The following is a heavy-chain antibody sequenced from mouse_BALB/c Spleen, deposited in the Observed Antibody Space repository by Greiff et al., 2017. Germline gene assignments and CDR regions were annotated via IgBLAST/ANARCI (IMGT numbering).Heavy chain of an antibody. Sequence: VQVVESGAELASPGASVTLSCKASGYTFTDHIMNWVKKRPGQGLEWIGRIYPVSGETNYNQKFMGKATFSVDRSSSTVYMVLNSLTSEDPAVYYCGRGGYYYGSSYGGYFDYWGQGTTLTVSS. CDR2: IYPVSGET. J-gene: IGHJ2*01. V-gene: IGHV1-11*01. CDR3: GRGGYYYGSSYGGYFDY. CDR1: GYTFTDHI. D-gene: IGHD1-1*01.